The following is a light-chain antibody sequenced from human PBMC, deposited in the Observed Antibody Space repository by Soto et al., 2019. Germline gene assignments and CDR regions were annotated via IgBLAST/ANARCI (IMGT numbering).Light chain of an antibody. Sequence: EIVWTQSPHTLSLSTGERATLSCRASQTVIRNYLAWHQQKPGQAPRLLIYGASSRAAGISDKFSGSGSGTDFTLTISRLEPEDFAVYFCHQYGTFPITFGQGTRLEIK. CDR3: HQYGTFPIT. CDR2: GAS. CDR1: QTVIRNY. J-gene: IGKJ5*01. V-gene: IGKV3-20*01.